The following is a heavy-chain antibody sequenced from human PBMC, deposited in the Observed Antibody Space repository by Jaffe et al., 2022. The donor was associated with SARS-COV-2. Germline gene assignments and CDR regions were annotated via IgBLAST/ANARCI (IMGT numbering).Heavy chain of an antibody. CDR3: ARHGSPDYGGNPDY. CDR1: GGSISSSSYY. CDR2: IYYSGST. D-gene: IGHD4-17*01. V-gene: IGHV4-39*01. J-gene: IGHJ4*02. Sequence: QLQLQESGPGLVKPSETLSLTCTVSGGSISSSSYYWGWIRQPPGKGLEWIGSIYYSGSTYYNPSLKSRVTISVDTSKNQFSLKLSSVTAADTAVYYCARHGSPDYGGNPDYWGQGTLVTVSS.